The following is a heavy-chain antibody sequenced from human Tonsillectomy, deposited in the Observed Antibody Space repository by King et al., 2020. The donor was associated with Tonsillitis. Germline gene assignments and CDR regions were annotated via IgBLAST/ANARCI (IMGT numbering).Heavy chain of an antibody. Sequence: VQLVESGGGVVQPGRSLRLSCAASGFTFSSSAMHWVRQAPGKGLEWVAQISYDGSNKYYADSVKGRFTISRDNSKNTLYLQMNSLRAEDTAVYYWAGRDGALEDYDDGMDVWGQGTTVTGSS. D-gene: IGHD4-17*01. J-gene: IGHJ6*02. CDR2: ISYDGSNK. CDR3: AGRDGALEDYDDGMDV. CDR1: GFTFSSSA. V-gene: IGHV3-30-3*01.